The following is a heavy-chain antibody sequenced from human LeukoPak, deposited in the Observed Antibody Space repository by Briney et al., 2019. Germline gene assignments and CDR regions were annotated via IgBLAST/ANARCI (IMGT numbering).Heavy chain of an antibody. J-gene: IGHJ4*02. CDR1: GGSFSGYY. V-gene: IGHV4-34*01. CDR2: INHSGST. Sequence: PSETLSLTCAVYGGSFSGYYWSWIRQPPGKGLEWIGEINHSGSTNYNPSLKSRVTISVDTSKNQFPLKLSSVTAADTAVYYCASRRAAGIGYWGQGTLVTVSS. CDR3: ASRRAAGIGY. D-gene: IGHD1-14*01.